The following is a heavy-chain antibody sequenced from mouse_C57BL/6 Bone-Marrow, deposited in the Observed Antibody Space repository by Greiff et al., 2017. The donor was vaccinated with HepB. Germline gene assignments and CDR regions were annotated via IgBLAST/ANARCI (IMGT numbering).Heavy chain of an antibody. V-gene: IGHV6-3*01. CDR3: TRPTGSSYYYAMDY. D-gene: IGHD1-1*01. Sequence: EVMLVESGGGLVQPGGSMKLSCVASGFTFSNYWMNWVRQSPEKGLEWVAQIRLKSDNYATHYAESVKGRFTISRDDSKSSVYLQMNNLRAEDTGIYYCTRPTGSSYYYAMDYWGQGTSVTVSS. J-gene: IGHJ4*01. CDR1: GFTFSNYW. CDR2: IRLKSDNYAT.